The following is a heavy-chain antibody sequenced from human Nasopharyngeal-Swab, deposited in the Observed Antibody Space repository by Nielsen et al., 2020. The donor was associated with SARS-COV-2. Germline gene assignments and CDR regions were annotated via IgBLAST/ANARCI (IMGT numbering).Heavy chain of an antibody. V-gene: IGHV4-38-2*01. CDR3: ARVSDY. CDR1: GYSISSGYY. Sequence: SETLSLTCAVSGYSISSGYYWGWIRQPPGKGLEWIGSIYHSGSTYYNPSLKSRVTISIDTSKNQFSLKVTSVTAADTAVYYCARVSDYWSQGTLVTVSS. CDR2: IYHSGST. J-gene: IGHJ4*02.